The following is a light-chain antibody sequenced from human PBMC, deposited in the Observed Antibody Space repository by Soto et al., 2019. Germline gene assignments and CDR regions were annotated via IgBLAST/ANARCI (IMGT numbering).Light chain of an antibody. CDR1: QSISSY. V-gene: IGKV3-11*01. Sequence: EIVLTQSPATLSLSPGERATLSCRASQSISSYLAWYQQKPGQAPRLLIYDASNRATGIPARFSGSGSGTDFALTISSLEPEDFAVYYCQQRSKWPPWTFGKGTKVDIK. CDR3: QQRSKWPPWT. CDR2: DAS. J-gene: IGKJ1*01.